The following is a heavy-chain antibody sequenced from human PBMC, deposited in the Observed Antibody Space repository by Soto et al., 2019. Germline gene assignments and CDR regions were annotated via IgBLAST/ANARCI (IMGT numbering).Heavy chain of an antibody. Sequence: GGSLRLSCAGSGFTFSNAWMNWVRQAPGKGLEWVGRIKSKTDGGTTDYAAPVKGRFTISRDDSKNTLYLQMNSLKTEDTAVYYCTTAMVRPFYGMDVWGQGTTVTVSS. J-gene: IGHJ6*02. CDR3: TTAMVRPFYGMDV. D-gene: IGHD3-10*01. V-gene: IGHV3-15*07. CDR1: GFTFSNAW. CDR2: IKSKTDGGTT.